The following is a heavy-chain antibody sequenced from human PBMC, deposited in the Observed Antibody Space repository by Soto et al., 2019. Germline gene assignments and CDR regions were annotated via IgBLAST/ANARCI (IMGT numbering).Heavy chain of an antibody. CDR1: GFTFSRYA. J-gene: IGHJ4*02. CDR2: ISYDGSNK. Sequence: QVQLVESGGGVVQPGRSLRLSCAASGFTFSRYAMHWVRQAPGTGLEWVAVISYDGSNKYYADSVKGRFTISRDNSKNTLYLQMNSLRAEDTAVYYCARVGPAIRGYSGFFDSWGQGTLVTVSS. CDR3: ARVGPAIRGYSGFFDS. D-gene: IGHD5-12*01. V-gene: IGHV3-30-3*01.